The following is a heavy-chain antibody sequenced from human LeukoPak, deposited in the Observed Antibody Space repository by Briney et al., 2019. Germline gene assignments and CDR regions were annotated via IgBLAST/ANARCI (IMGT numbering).Heavy chain of an antibody. CDR3: ARDLLRGISSFHLYYYYYYMDV. D-gene: IGHD6-13*01. CDR1: GYTFTGYY. V-gene: IGHV1-2*02. CDR2: INPNSGGT. Sequence: GASVKVSCKASGYTFTGYYMHWVRQAPGQGLEWMGWINPNSGGTNYAQKFQGRVTMTRDTSISTAYMELSRLRSGDTAVYYCARDLLRGISSFHLYYYYYYMDVWGKGTTVTVSS. J-gene: IGHJ6*03.